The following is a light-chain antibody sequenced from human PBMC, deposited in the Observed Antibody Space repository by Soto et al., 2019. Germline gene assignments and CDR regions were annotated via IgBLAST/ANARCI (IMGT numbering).Light chain of an antibody. J-gene: IGLJ2*01. CDR1: SSDVGGYNY. V-gene: IGLV2-8*01. CDR2: EVS. CDR3: SSFGGSNHVV. Sequence: QSALTQPPSASGSTGQSVSISCTGTSSDVGGYNYVSWYQQHPGKSPKLIIYEVSTRPSGVPDHFSGSNSGNTASLTVSGLQADNEADYYCSSFGGSNHVVFGGGTTLTLL.